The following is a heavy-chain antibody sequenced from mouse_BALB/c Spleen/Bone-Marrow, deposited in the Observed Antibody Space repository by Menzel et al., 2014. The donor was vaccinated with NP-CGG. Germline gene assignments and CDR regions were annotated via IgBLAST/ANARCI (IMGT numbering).Heavy chain of an antibody. D-gene: IGHD2-4*01. CDR3: AGGYDYDFDY. CDR2: ISSGGSA. J-gene: IGHJ2*01. CDR1: GFTFSNFA. V-gene: IGHV5-6-5*01. Sequence: EVKLQESGGGLVKPGGSLKLSCAASGFTFSNFAMSWVRQTPDKRLEWVASISSGGSAYYPDSVKGRLSISKDNARDILFLQMSSLRSEDTAMYYCAGGYDYDFDYWGQGTTLTVSS.